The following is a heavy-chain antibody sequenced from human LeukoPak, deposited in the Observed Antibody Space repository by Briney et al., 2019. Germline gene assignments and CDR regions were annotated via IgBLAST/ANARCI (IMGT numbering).Heavy chain of an antibody. CDR3: TRELAGTAVED. CDR1: GGSISSSSYY. CDR2: IYYSGST. J-gene: IGHJ4*02. Sequence: PSETLSLTCTVSGGSISSSSYYWGWIRQPPGKGLEWIGSIYYSGSTYYNPSLKSRVTISVDTSKNQFSLTLTSVTAADTALYYCTRELAGTAVEDWGQGTLVTVSS. D-gene: IGHD1-1*01. V-gene: IGHV4-39*07.